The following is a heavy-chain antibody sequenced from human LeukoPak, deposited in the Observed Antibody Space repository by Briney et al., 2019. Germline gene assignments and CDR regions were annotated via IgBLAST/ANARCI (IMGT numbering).Heavy chain of an antibody. CDR2: INHSGST. CDR3: ARGRGSKRYYFDY. D-gene: IGHD5-12*01. J-gene: IGHJ4*02. CDR1: GGSFSGYY. Sequence: SETLSLTRAVYGGSFSGYYWSWIRQRPGEGLEWIGEINHSGSTNYNPSLKSRVTISVDTSKNQFSLKLSSVTAADTAVYYCARGRGSKRYYFDYWGQGTLVTVSS. V-gene: IGHV4-34*01.